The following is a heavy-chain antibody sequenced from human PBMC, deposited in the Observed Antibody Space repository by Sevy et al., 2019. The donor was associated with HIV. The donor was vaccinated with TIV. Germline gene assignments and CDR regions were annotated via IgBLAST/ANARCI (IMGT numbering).Heavy chain of an antibody. D-gene: IGHD3-16*02. Sequence: SETLSLTCAVYGGSFSGYYWSWIRQPPGKGLEWIGEINHSGSTNYNPSLKSRVTRSVDTSKNQFSLKLSSVTAADTAVYYCARKPPNYDYVWGSYRLKAYFDYWGQGTLVTVSS. CDR2: INHSGST. J-gene: IGHJ4*02. CDR3: ARKPPNYDYVWGSYRLKAYFDY. V-gene: IGHV4-34*01. CDR1: GGSFSGYY.